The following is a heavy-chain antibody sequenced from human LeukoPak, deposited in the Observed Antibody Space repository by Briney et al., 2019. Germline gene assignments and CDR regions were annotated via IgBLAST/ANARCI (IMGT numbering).Heavy chain of an antibody. Sequence: SETLSLTCTVSGGSITSSSSYWGWIRQPPGKGLEWIVTIYYSGTTYYNPSLKSRVTISVDTSKNQFSLKLSSVTAADTAVYYCARMKEKPPHCSSTSCYRGNWFDPWGQGTLVTVSS. CDR3: ARMKEKPPHCSSTSCYRGNWFDP. D-gene: IGHD2-2*01. J-gene: IGHJ5*02. CDR2: IYYSGTT. V-gene: IGHV4-39*07. CDR1: GGSITSSSSY.